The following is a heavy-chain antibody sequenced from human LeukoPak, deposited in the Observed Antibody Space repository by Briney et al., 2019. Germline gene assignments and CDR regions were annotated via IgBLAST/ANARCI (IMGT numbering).Heavy chain of an antibody. D-gene: IGHD3-3*01. CDR3: AKTSLSDASGHYYYMDV. V-gene: IGHV3-21*01. J-gene: IGHJ6*03. CDR1: GFTFSSYS. CDR2: ISSSSSYI. Sequence: GGSLRLSCAASGFTFSSYSMNWVRQAPGKGLEWVSSISSSSSYIYYADSVKGRFTISRDNAKNSLYLQVNNLRTEDTAFYYCAKTSLSDASGHYYYMDVWGKGTTVTVSS.